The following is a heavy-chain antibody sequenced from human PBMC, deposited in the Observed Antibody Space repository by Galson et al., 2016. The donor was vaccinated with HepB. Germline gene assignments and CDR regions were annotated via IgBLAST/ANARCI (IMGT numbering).Heavy chain of an antibody. CDR2: ISTSGTA. Sequence: TLSLTCTVSGGSITSGTKYWTWIRQPAGKGLEWIGGISTSGTANYNPSLRSRVTISLDTSKTHLSLNLSSVTAADTAVYYCVRLLGPMVYGMDVWGQGTTVTVSS. J-gene: IGHJ6*02. D-gene: IGHD3-10*01. V-gene: IGHV4-61*02. CDR1: GGSITSGTKY. CDR3: VRLLGPMVYGMDV.